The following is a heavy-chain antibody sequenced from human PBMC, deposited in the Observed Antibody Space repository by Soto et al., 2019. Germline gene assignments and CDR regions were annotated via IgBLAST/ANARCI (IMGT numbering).Heavy chain of an antibody. CDR2: IKQDGSEK. Sequence: EVQLVESGGGLVQPGGSLRLSCAASGFTFSSYWMSWVRQAPGKGLEWVANIKQDGSEKYYVDSVKGRFTISRDNAKNSLYLQINSLRAEDTAVYYCARPYSGRYYGIWGQGTMVTVSS. D-gene: IGHD1-26*01. CDR1: GFTFSSYW. J-gene: IGHJ3*02. CDR3: ARPYSGRYYGI. V-gene: IGHV3-7*01.